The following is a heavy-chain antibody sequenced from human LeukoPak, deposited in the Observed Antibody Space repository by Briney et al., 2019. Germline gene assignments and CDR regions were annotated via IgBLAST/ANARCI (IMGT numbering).Heavy chain of an antibody. Sequence: ASVRVSCKASGYTFTSYGISWVRQAPGQGLEWMGGIIPIFGTANYAQKFQGRVTITADESTSTAYMELSSLGSEDTAVYYCARVLGRRLLVTNAFDIWGQGTMVTVSS. CDR2: IIPIFGTA. J-gene: IGHJ3*02. CDR3: ARVLGRRLLVTNAFDI. CDR1: GYTFTSYG. D-gene: IGHD4-23*01. V-gene: IGHV1-69*13.